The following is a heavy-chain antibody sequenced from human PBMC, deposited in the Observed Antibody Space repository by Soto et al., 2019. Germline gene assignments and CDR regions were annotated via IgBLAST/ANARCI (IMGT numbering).Heavy chain of an antibody. CDR1: GGSFSGYY. CDR2: INHSGST. V-gene: IGHV4-34*01. J-gene: IGHJ3*02. D-gene: IGHD3-3*01. Sequence: SETLSLTCAVYGGSFSGYYWSWIRQPPGKGLEWIGEINHSGSTNYNPSLKSRVTISVDTSKNQFSLKLSSVTAADTAVYYCARGYRDITIFGVAAEDAFDIWGQGTMVTVSS. CDR3: ARGYRDITIFGVAAEDAFDI.